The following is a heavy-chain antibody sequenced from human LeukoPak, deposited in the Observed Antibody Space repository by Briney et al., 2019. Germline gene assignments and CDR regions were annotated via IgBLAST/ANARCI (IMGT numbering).Heavy chain of an antibody. Sequence: SVKVSCKASGGTFSSYAISWVRQAPGQGLEWMGGIIPIFGTANYAQKFQGRVTITADESTSTAYMELSSLRSEDTAGYYCARCSDILTGYLYFDYWGQGTLVTVSS. CDR1: GGTFSSYA. D-gene: IGHD3-9*01. CDR2: IIPIFGTA. J-gene: IGHJ4*02. CDR3: ARCSDILTGYLYFDY. V-gene: IGHV1-69*13.